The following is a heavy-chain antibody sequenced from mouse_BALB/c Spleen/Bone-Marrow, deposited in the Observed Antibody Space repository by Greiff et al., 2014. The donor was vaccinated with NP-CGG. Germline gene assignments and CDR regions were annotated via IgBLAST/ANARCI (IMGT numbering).Heavy chain of an antibody. CDR3: AREMVTGFAY. CDR1: GFTFSSYA. D-gene: IGHD2-2*01. J-gene: IGHJ3*01. V-gene: IGHV5-6-5*01. CDR2: ISSGGST. Sequence: EVQFQQSGGRLVKPGGSLKLSCAASGFTFSSYAMSWVRQTPEKRLEWVASISSGGSTYYPDSVKGRFTISRDNARNILYLQMSSLRSEDTAMYYCAREMVTGFAYWGQGTLVTVSA.